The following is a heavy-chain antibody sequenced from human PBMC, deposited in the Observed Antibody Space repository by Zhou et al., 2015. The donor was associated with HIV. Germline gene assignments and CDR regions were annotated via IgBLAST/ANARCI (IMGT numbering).Heavy chain of an antibody. CDR2: INPSRGNT. Sequence: QVQLLQSGAEVRKPGASVKVSCKASGYTFTSYHIHWVRQAVGEGLEWMGKINPSRGNTDYSHIFEGRVTMTRDTSTSTVYMELSSLTSEDTAVYYCGRDMGTIKIFGGVIDYYQYYAMDVWGQGTPVTVSS. V-gene: IGHV1-46*01. D-gene: IGHD3-3*01. CDR3: GRDMGTIKIFGGVIDYYQYYAMDV. CDR1: GYTFTSYH. J-gene: IGHJ6*02.